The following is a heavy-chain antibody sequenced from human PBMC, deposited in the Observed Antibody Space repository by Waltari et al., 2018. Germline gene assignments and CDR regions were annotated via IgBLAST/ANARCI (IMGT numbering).Heavy chain of an antibody. CDR3: ATYTA. J-gene: IGHJ5*02. CDR1: GVSMRTVIYS. V-gene: IGHV4-39*01. CDR2: IFHSGSA. Sequence: QMQLQESGPGLVKPSETLSLTCTVYGVSMRTVIYSFDWFRQPPGKGLEWIAGIFHSGSASYNPSLESRFTISVDTSRNQLSLTLTSVTATDTAMYYCATYTAWGQGTLVTVSS.